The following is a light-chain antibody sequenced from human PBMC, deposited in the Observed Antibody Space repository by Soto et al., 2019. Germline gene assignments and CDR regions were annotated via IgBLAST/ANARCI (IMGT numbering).Light chain of an antibody. CDR3: SSFTTSSTWV. CDR1: SSDVGGYNY. J-gene: IGLJ3*02. V-gene: IGLV2-14*01. CDR2: DVT. Sequence: QSALTQPASVSGSPGQSITISCTGTSSDVGGYNYVSWYQQHPGKAPKLMIFDVTTRPSGVSSRFSGSTSGNTASMTISGLQAEDEADYYCSSFTTSSTWVFGAGTKLTVL.